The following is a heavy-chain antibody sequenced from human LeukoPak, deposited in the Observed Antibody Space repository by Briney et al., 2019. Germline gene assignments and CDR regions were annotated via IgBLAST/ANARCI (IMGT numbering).Heavy chain of an antibody. CDR1: GGSISSSNW. J-gene: IGHJ4*02. CDR2: IYHSGST. D-gene: IGHD2-2*01. V-gene: IGHV4-4*02. Sequence: SGTLSLTCAVSGGSISSSNWWSWVRQPPGKGLEWIGEIYHSGSTNYNPSLKSRVTISVDKSKNQFSLKLSSVTAADTAVYYCARELYGYCSSTSCYAPFDYWGQGTLVTVSS. CDR3: ARELYGYCSSTSCYAPFDY.